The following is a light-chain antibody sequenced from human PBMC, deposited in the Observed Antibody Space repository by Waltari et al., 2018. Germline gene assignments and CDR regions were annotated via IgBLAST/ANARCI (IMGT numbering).Light chain of an antibody. CDR2: AAS. V-gene: IGKV1-39*01. Sequence: DIQITQSPSSLSASVADRVPITCRASQSIRSYLNWYQQKPGKAPKLLIYAASSLQSGVPSRFSGSGSGTDFTLTISSLQPEDFATYYCQQSYSTPYTFGQGTKLEIK. CDR1: QSIRSY. J-gene: IGKJ2*01. CDR3: QQSYSTPYT.